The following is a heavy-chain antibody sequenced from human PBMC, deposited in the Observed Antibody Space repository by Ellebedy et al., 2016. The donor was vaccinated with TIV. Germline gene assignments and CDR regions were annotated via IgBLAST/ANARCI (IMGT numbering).Heavy chain of an antibody. D-gene: IGHD2-21*01. CDR2: IANDGRNK. Sequence: GGSLRLXXAASGFLFNQYGMHWVRQAPGKGLEWVAVIANDGRNKYYGDSVKGRFTISRDNSKNTLYLQMNSLKVEDTAVYYCANMAWGNEDYSVDSWGQGTPVTVSS. CDR3: ANMAWGNEDYSVDS. J-gene: IGHJ5*01. V-gene: IGHV3-30*18. CDR1: GFLFNQYG.